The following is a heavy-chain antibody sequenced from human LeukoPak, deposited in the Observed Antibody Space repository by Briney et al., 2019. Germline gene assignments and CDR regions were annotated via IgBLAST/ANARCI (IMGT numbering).Heavy chain of an antibody. V-gene: IGHV4-34*01. D-gene: IGHD3-9*01. J-gene: IGHJ4*02. Sequence: SETLSLTCAVYGGSFSGYYWSWIRQPPGKGLEWIGEINHSGSTNYNPSLESRVTISVDTSKNQFSLKLSSVTAADTAVYYCARLTANRDDYWGQGTLVTVSS. CDR3: ARLTANRDDY. CDR1: GGSFSGYY. CDR2: INHSGST.